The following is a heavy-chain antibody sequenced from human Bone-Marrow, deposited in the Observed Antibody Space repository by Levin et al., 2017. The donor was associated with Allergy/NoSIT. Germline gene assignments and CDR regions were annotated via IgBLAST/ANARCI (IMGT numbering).Heavy chain of an antibody. V-gene: IGHV1-2*02. D-gene: IGHD4-17*01. CDR1: GYIFTDHY. CDR2: IDPKSGDT. J-gene: IGHJ5*02. CDR3: ARDRTTVTANWFDP. Sequence: PGGSLRLSCKASGYIFTDHYLHWVRQAPGQGLEWMGWIDPKSGDTRYAQKFRGRVTLTRDPSISTAYMDLTRLTSDDTAVYYCARDRTTVTANWFDPWGQGTLVTVSS.